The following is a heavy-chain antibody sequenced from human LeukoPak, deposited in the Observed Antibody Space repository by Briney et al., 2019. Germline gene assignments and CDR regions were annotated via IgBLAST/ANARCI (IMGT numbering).Heavy chain of an antibody. CDR3: ARRGTGHGMDV. CDR2: INNDGSSA. J-gene: IGHJ6*02. D-gene: IGHD1-1*01. CDR1: GFTFNNYW. Sequence: GRSLRLSCAASGFTFNNYWIHWVRQVPGKGLVWVSRINNDGSSASYVDSVKGRFTISRDNAKNTLFLQMNSLRAEDTAVYYCARRGTGHGMDVWGQGTTVIVSS. V-gene: IGHV3-74*01.